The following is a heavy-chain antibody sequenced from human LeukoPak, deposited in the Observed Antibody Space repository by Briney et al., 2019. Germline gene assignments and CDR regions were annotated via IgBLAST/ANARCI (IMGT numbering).Heavy chain of an antibody. CDR2: ISHSSSTI. D-gene: IGHD6-19*01. CDR1: GFTFSSYS. CDR3: AKDTELTVAGHFDY. V-gene: IGHV3-48*04. Sequence: GGSLRLSCATSGFTFSSYSMNWVRQAPGKGLEWVSYISHSSSTIYYADSVKGRFTISRDNAKNSLYLQMNSLRAEDTALYYCAKDTELTVAGHFDYWGQGTLVTVSS. J-gene: IGHJ4*02.